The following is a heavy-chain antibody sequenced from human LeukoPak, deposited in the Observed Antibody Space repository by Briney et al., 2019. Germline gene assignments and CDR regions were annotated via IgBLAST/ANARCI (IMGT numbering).Heavy chain of an antibody. V-gene: IGHV1-69*02. Sequence: SVKVSCKASGGTFSSYTISWVRQAPGQGLEWMGRIIPILGMANYAQKFQGRVTITADKSTSTAYMELSSLRSEDTAVYYCARAHGTHSSGYYDYWGQGTLVTVSS. D-gene: IGHD3-22*01. CDR3: ARAHGTHSSGYYDY. CDR2: IIPILGMA. J-gene: IGHJ4*02. CDR1: GGTFSSYT.